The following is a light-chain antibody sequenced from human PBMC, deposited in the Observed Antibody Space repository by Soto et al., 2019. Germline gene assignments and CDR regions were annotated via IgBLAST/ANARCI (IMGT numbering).Light chain of an antibody. CDR3: QQYNNWPLS. Sequence: EIVMTQSPGTLSLSPGERVTLSCRASHSINDDVAWYQQKPGQPPTLVMYRSSARAIGIPARFSGSGSGTEFTLTISSLQSEDFGTYYCQQYNNWPLSFGGGTKVEI. V-gene: IGKV3-15*01. J-gene: IGKJ4*01. CDR2: RSS. CDR1: HSINDD.